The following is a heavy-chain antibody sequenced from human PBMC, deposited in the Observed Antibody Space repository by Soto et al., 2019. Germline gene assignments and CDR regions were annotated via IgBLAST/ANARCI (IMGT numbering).Heavy chain of an antibody. CDR3: TTDVTGAYGGDY. Sequence: EVQLVESVGNLVNPGGSLRLSCATSGLTFSGAWLSWVRQAPGKGLEWVGRIKGKVDGGATDYAAPVKGRFVISRDYSKDTLYLQINSLKTEDTAVYFCTTDVTGAYGGDYWGQGTLVTVSS. D-gene: IGHD3-16*01. V-gene: IGHV3-15*01. CDR1: GLTFSGAW. CDR2: IKGKVDGGAT. J-gene: IGHJ4*02.